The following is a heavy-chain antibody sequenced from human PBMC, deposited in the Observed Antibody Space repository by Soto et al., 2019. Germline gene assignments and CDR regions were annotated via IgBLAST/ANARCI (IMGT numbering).Heavy chain of an antibody. CDR3: AKDSGRGSADYYFDY. Sequence: QVHLVESGGGVVQPGRSLRLSCAASGFTFSYYGMHWVRQAPGKGLEWVAVISNDGKDEYTGDSVRGRFAISRDNSKNTLYLQMYSLRPEDTAVYYCAKDSGRGSADYYFDYWGQGTLVTVSS. CDR1: GFTFSYYG. D-gene: IGHD3-10*01. V-gene: IGHV3-30*18. CDR2: ISNDGKDE. J-gene: IGHJ4*02.